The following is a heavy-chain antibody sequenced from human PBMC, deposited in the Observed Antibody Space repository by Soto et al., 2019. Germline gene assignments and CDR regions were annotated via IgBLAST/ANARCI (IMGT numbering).Heavy chain of an antibody. CDR1: GFTFSSYW. D-gene: IGHD3-3*01. V-gene: IGHV3-74*01. J-gene: IGHJ6*02. CDR2: INSDGSST. Sequence: EVQLVESGGGLVQPGGSLRLSCAASGFTFSSYWMHWVRQAPGKGLVWVSRINSDGSSTSYADSVKGRFTISRDNAKNTLYLQMNSLRAEDTAVYYCSRGGDFWSGYYGDNYYYYGMDVWGQGTKVTVSS. CDR3: SRGGDFWSGYYGDNYYYYGMDV.